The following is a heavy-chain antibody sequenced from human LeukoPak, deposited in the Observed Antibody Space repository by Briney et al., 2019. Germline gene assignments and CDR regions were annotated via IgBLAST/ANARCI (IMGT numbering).Heavy chain of an antibody. CDR3: ARGSSGSHTFDF. CDR1: AGTFSTYG. V-gene: IGHV1-69*13. CDR2: IFPKFGTS. J-gene: IGHJ4*02. D-gene: IGHD1-26*01. Sequence: ASVKVSCKSAAGTFSTYGFTCVRQAPGQGLEWMGWIFPKFGTSNYAQRFQGRVTITADESTNTAYMEMRSLRSDDTAVYYCARGSSGSHTFDFWGQGSLVTVSS.